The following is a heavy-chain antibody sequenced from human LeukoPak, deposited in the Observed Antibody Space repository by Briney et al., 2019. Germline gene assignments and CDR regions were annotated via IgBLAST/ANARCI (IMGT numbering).Heavy chain of an antibody. V-gene: IGHV6-1*01. D-gene: IGHD6-19*01. CDR2: TFFRSKWSY. CDR3: ARIAVAVTPV. Sequence: PSQTLSLTCAISGDSVSSNSAAWSWIRQSPSRGLEWLGRTFFRSKWSYEYAVSLKSRITINPGTSKNQLSLQLISVTPEDTAVYYCARIAVAVTPVWGQGTLVTVSS. J-gene: IGHJ4*02. CDR1: GDSVSSNSAA.